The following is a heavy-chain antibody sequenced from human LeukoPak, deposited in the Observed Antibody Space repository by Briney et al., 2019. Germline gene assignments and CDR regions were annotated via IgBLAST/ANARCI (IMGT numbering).Heavy chain of an antibody. Sequence: SETLSLTCTVSGYSISSGYYWGWIRQPPGKGLEWIGSIYHSGSTYYNPSLKSRVTISVDTSKNQFSLKLSSVTAADTAVYYCARVSGGYVEALDYWGQGTLVTISS. V-gene: IGHV4-38-2*02. CDR2: IYHSGST. CDR3: ARVSGGYVEALDY. CDR1: GYSISSGYY. J-gene: IGHJ4*02. D-gene: IGHD5-12*01.